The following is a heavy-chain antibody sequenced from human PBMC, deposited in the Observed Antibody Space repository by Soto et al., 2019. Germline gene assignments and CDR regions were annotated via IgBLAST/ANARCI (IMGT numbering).Heavy chain of an antibody. V-gene: IGHV3-33*01. CDR3: ARGLGEDSINY. J-gene: IGHJ4*02. Sequence: GGSLRLSCAASGFTFSSYGMHWVRQAPGKGLEWVAVIWYDGSNKYYADSVKGRFTISRDNSKNTLYLQMNSLRAEDTAVYYCARGLGEDSINYWGQGTLVTVSS. D-gene: IGHD3-22*01. CDR2: IWYDGSNK. CDR1: GFTFSSYG.